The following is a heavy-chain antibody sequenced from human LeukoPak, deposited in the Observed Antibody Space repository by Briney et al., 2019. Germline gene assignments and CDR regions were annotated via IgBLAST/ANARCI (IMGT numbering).Heavy chain of an antibody. CDR3: RRVVDMGVVVAEGFEC. V-gene: IGHV3-33*01. CDR1: GFTFSNYG. J-gene: IGHJ4*02. CDR2: IWHDTNNQ. Sequence: GRSLRLSCAASGFTFSNYGMRWVRQPPGKGLEWVAVIWHDTNNQYYADSVKGRFTISRDNSENTLYLQMNSLRVEDTAVYFCRRVVDMGVVVAEGFECWGQGTLVTVSP. D-gene: IGHD2-15*01.